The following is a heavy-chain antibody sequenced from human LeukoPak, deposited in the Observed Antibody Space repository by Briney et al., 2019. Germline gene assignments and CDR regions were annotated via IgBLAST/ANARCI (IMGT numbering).Heavy chain of an antibody. Sequence: GASVKVSSKASGYTFSSYDINWGRPATGQGVVWMGWMDPKSGNTGYAQKFQGRVTMTRNTSISTAYMELSSLRSEDTAVYYCARNLLLWFGEPSSDCFDPWGPGTLVTVSS. D-gene: IGHD3-10*01. CDR2: MDPKSGNT. V-gene: IGHV1-8*01. CDR1: GYTFSSYD. CDR3: ARNLLLWFGEPSSDCFDP. J-gene: IGHJ5*02.